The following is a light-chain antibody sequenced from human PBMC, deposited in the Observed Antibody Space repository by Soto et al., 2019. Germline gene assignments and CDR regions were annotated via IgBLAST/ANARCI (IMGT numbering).Light chain of an antibody. J-gene: IGLJ2*01. V-gene: IGLV1-47*02. Sequence: QSVLTQPTSASGTPGQRVTISCSGNSSNIGSNYVFWYEQLPGTAPKLLIYSNNQRPSGVPDRFSGSKSGTSASLAISGLRSEDEADYYCAAWDVSLSGVVFGGGTKLTVL. CDR2: SNN. CDR3: AAWDVSLSGVV. CDR1: SSNIGSNY.